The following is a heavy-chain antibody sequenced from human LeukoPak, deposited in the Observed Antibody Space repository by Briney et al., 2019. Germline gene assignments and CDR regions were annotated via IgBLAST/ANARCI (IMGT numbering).Heavy chain of an antibody. D-gene: IGHD3-22*01. J-gene: IGHJ4*02. CDR3: AKSHDDSNYVAF. Sequence: GESLKISCKGSEYSFTSYWIGWVRQMPGKGLEWMGIIYPGDSDTRYNPSFKGQITISADKSISTAYVQWSSLKASDTAMYYCAKSHDDSNYVAFWGQGTLVTVSS. CDR2: IYPGDSDT. CDR1: EYSFTSYW. V-gene: IGHV5-51*01.